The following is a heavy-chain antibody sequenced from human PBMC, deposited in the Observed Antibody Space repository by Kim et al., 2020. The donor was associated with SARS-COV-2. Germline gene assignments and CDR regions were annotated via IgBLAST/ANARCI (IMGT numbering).Heavy chain of an antibody. J-gene: IGHJ3*02. Sequence: LKSRGTKSVDTSKNQYSLKLSSVTAADTAVYYCAREIGGYRYAPDAFDIWGQGTMVTVSS. D-gene: IGHD5-18*01. CDR3: AREIGGYRYAPDAFDI. V-gene: IGHV4-34*01.